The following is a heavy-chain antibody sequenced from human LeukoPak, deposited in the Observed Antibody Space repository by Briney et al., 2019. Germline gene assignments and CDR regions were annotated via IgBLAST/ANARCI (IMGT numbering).Heavy chain of an antibody. CDR1: GFTFSSYS. D-gene: IGHD6-19*01. V-gene: IGHV3-21*01. CDR2: ISSSSSYI. Sequence: PGGSLRLSCAASGFTFSSYSMNWVRQAPGKGLEWVSSISSSSSYIYYADSVKGRFTISRDNAKNSLYLQMNSLRAEDTAVYYCARDSGVAVADNFDYWGQGTLVTVSS. CDR3: ARDSGVAVADNFDY. J-gene: IGHJ4*02.